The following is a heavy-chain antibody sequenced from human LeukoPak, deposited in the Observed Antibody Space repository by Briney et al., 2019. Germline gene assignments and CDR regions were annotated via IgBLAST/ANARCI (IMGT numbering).Heavy chain of an antibody. Sequence: SETLSLTCAVCGGSFSGYYWSWIRQPPGKGLEWIGEINHSGSTNYNPSLKSRVTISVDTSKNQFSLKLSSVTAADTAVYYCARLSSGSTGTTVDYWGQGTLVTVSS. CDR2: INHSGST. D-gene: IGHD1-7*01. CDR1: GGSFSGYY. CDR3: ARLSSGSTGTTVDY. V-gene: IGHV4-34*01. J-gene: IGHJ4*02.